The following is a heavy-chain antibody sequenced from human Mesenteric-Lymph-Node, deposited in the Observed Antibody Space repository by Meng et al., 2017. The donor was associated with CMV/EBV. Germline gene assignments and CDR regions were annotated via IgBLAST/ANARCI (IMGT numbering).Heavy chain of an antibody. V-gene: IGHV1-46*01. Sequence: ASVKVSCKASGYSVTTYYMYWVRQAPGQGLEWMGIINPSIGRTRYAHKFQGRLTMTRDTSTRTVFMELSSLTAEDTAMYYCARGGGVEFSGYDLFYCDYWGQGTLVTVSS. D-gene: IGHD5-12*01. CDR1: GYSVTTYY. CDR2: INPSIGRT. J-gene: IGHJ4*02. CDR3: ARGGGVEFSGYDLFYCDY.